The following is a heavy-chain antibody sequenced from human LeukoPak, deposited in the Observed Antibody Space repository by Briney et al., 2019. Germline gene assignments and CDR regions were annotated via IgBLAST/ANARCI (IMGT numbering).Heavy chain of an antibody. CDR2: MSSSDDGR. V-gene: IGHV3-23*01. J-gene: IGHJ4*02. D-gene: IGHD2-15*01. CDR1: GLSFSSYA. CDR3: AKAPVTSCRGAFCYPFDY. Sequence: PGGSLRLSCATSGLSFSSYAMSWVRQAPGKGLEWVSAMSSSDDGRYYAASVRGRFTISRDTSRSTLYLQMNSLRAEDAAVYYCAKAPVTSCRGAFCYPFDYWGQGTLVTVSS.